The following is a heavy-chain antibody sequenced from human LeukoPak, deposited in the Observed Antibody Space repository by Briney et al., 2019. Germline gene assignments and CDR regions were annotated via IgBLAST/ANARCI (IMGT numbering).Heavy chain of an antibody. Sequence: SETLSLTCTVSGGSVSSGSYYWSWIRQPPGKGLEWIGHIYYSGSTNYNPSLKSRVTISVDTSKNQFSLKLSSVTAADTAVYYCARDQASGSNGWYPTFDYWGQGTLVTVSS. J-gene: IGHJ4*02. CDR3: ARDQASGSNGWYPTFDY. D-gene: IGHD6-19*01. CDR2: IYYSGST. CDR1: GGSVSSGSYY. V-gene: IGHV4-61*01.